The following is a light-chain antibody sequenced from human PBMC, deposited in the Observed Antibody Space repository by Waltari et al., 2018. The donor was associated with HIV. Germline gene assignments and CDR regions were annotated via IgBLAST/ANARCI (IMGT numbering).Light chain of an antibody. Sequence: QTVVTQEPSLTVSPGGTVTLTCASSTAAVTSGNYPNWFQQQPGHAPRALIYSTNKKHSWTPARFSGSLLGGKAALTLSGVQPEDEAEYYCLLYYGGQGYVFGTGTKVTVL. CDR1: TAAVTSGNY. J-gene: IGLJ1*01. V-gene: IGLV7-43*01. CDR3: LLYYGGQGYV. CDR2: STN.